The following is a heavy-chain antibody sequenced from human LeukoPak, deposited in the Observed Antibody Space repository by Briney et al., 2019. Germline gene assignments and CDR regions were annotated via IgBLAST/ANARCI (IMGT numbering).Heavy chain of an antibody. Sequence: KPSETLSLTCTVSGYSISSGYYWGWIRQPPGKGLEWIGSIYHSGSTYYNPSLKSRVTISVDTSKNQFSLKLSSVTAADTAVYYCARVWYGYYYGMDVWGQGTTVTVSS. CDR1: GYSISSGYY. CDR2: IYHSGST. V-gene: IGHV4-38-2*02. CDR3: ARVWYGYYYGMDV. J-gene: IGHJ6*02. D-gene: IGHD3-10*01.